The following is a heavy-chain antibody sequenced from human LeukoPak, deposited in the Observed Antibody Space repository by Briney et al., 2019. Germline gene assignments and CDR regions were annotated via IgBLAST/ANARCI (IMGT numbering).Heavy chain of an antibody. D-gene: IGHD3-10*01. V-gene: IGHV4-59*01. CDR3: ARGQLGSGMDDP. CDR2: IYHSGST. J-gene: IGHJ5*02. Sequence: SETLSLTCTVSGGSIRSFHWSWIRQSPGKGLEWIGYIYHSGSTKYNPSLKSRVTISVDTSKNQFSLNLSSVTAADTAVYYCARGQLGSGMDDPWGQGTLVTVAS. CDR1: GGSIRSFH.